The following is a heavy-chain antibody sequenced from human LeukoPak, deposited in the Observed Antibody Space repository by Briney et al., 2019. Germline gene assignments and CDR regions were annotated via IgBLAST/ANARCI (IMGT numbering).Heavy chain of an antibody. CDR3: ARGIFYGGRNQYIWFDL. J-gene: IGHJ5*02. CDR2: ISHSVSP. CDR1: GGPFRGFF. D-gene: IGHD4-23*01. Sequence: SATLSLTCGVYGGPFRGFFSSWIRQAPGKGLEWIGEISHSVSPNYNPSLKSRLSISVDTSKSQISLRLTSVTAADTREYYCARGIFYGGRNQYIWFDLWGQGTLVTVSS. V-gene: IGHV4-34*01.